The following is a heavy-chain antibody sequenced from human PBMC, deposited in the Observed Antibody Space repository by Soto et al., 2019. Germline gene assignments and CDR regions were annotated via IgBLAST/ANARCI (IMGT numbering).Heavy chain of an antibody. Sequence: SETLSLTCNVPGGSISSGGYYWTWIRQHPGKGLEWIGNIHHSGSTFYNPSLKSRVSISVDTSKNQFSLKLSSVTAADTAVYFCVRVLLSWAQGTLVTVSS. J-gene: IGHJ1*01. D-gene: IGHD3-16*01. CDR3: VRVLLS. CDR2: IHHSGST. CDR1: GGSISSGGYY. V-gene: IGHV4-31*03.